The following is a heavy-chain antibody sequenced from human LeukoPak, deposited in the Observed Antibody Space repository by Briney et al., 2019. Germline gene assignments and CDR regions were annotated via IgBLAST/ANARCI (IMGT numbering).Heavy chain of an antibody. CDR3: ARSPYDYDSSGYYFDY. D-gene: IGHD3-22*01. CDR1: GGTFSSYA. V-gene: IGHV1-69*05. J-gene: IGHJ4*02. Sequence: SVKVSCKASGGTFSSYAISWVRQAPGQGLEWMGRIIPIFGTANYAQKFQGRVTITTDESTSTAYMELSSLRSEDTAVYYCARSPYDYDSSGYYFDYWGQGTLVTVSS. CDR2: IIPIFGTA.